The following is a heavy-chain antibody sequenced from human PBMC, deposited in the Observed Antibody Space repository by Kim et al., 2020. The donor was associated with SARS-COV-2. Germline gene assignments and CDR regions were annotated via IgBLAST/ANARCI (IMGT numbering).Heavy chain of an antibody. CDR1: GYTFTSYA. J-gene: IGHJ4*02. Sequence: ASVKVSCKASGYTFTSYAMHWVRQAPGQRLEWMGWINAGNGNTKYSQKFQGRVTITRDTSASTAYMELSSLRSEDTAVYYCARDRGYSGYDYGVYFDYWGQGTLVTVSS. CDR2: INAGNGNT. V-gene: IGHV1-3*01. CDR3: ARDRGYSGYDYGVYFDY. D-gene: IGHD5-12*01.